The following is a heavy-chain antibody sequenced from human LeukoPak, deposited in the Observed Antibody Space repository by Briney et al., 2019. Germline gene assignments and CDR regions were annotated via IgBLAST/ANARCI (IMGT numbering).Heavy chain of an antibody. CDR3: AKSMTLQWRGFFDL. V-gene: IGHV3-53*01. CDR2: IYAGGNT. CDR1: GFTVSSNY. Sequence: GGSLRLSCAASGFTVSSNYMSWVRQAPGKGLEWVSVIYAGGNTYYADSVRGRFTISRDNSKNTLYLQKNSLRADDTAIYYCAKSMTLQWRGFFDLWGRGTHVTVSS. D-gene: IGHD6-19*01. J-gene: IGHJ2*01.